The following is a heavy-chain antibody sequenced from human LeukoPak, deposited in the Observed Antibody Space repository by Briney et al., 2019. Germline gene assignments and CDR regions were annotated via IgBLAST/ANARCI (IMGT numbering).Heavy chain of an antibody. D-gene: IGHD3-22*01. Sequence: GASVKVSCKASGYTFTSYDINWVRQATGQGLEWMGWMNPNSGNTGYAQEFQGRVTMTRNTSISTAYMELSSLRSEDTAVYYCARGEHYYDSSGTEPFDYWGQGTLVTVSS. CDR2: MNPNSGNT. CDR3: ARGEHYYDSSGTEPFDY. J-gene: IGHJ4*02. V-gene: IGHV1-8*02. CDR1: GYTFTSYD.